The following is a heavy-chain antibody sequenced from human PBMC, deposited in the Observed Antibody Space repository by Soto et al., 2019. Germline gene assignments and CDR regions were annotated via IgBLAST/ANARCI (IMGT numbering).Heavy chain of an antibody. Sequence: ASVKVSCKASGYTFTSYGINWVRQAPGQGLEWMGWISAYNGNTNYAQKLQGRVTMTTDTSTSTAYMELRSLRSDDTAVYYCARDVGYYGSGWFDPWGQGTLVTVSS. V-gene: IGHV1-18*01. CDR2: ISAYNGNT. CDR3: ARDVGYYGSGWFDP. CDR1: GYTFTSYG. J-gene: IGHJ5*02. D-gene: IGHD3-10*01.